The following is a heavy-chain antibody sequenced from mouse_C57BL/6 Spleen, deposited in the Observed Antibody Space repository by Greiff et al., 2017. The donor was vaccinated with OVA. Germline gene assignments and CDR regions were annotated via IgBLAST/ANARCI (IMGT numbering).Heavy chain of an antibody. CDR2: INPYNGGT. CDR3: ARGGLYYDYDGYAMDY. D-gene: IGHD2-4*01. Sequence: EVQGVESGPVLVKPGASVKMSCKASGYTFTDYYMNWVKQSHGKSLEWIGVINPYNGGTSYNQKFKGKATLTVDKSSSTAYMELNSLTSEDSAVYYCARGGLYYDYDGYAMDYWGQGTSVTVSS. J-gene: IGHJ4*01. V-gene: IGHV1-19*01. CDR1: GYTFTDYY.